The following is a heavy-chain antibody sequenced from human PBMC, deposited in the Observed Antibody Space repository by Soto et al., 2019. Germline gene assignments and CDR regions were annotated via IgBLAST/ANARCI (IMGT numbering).Heavy chain of an antibody. V-gene: IGHV3-23*01. Sequence: GGSLRLSCAASGFTFSSYAMSWVRQAPGKGLEWVSAISGSGGSTYYADSVKGRFTISRDNSKNTLYLQMNSLRAEDTVVYYCANISGPGFGELLYPDPWGQGTLVTVSS. CDR1: GFTFSSYA. D-gene: IGHD3-10*01. J-gene: IGHJ5*02. CDR2: ISGSGGST. CDR3: ANISGPGFGELLYPDP.